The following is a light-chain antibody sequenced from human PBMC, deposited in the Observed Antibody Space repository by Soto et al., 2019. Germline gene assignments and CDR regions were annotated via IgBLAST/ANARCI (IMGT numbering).Light chain of an antibody. CDR3: CSYAGSYSWV. V-gene: IGLV2-11*01. J-gene: IGLJ3*02. Sequence: QSALTQPRSVSGSPGQSVTISCTGTSSDVGGYNYVSWYQQHPGKAPKLMIYDVSKRPSGGPDRFSGSKSGNTASLTISGLQPEDDADYYCCSYAGSYSWVFGGGTQLTVL. CDR2: DVS. CDR1: SSDVGGYNY.